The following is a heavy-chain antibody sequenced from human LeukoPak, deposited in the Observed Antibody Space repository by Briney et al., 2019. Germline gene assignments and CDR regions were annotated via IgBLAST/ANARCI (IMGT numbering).Heavy chain of an antibody. CDR3: ARVWFDWLLPDY. V-gene: IGHV1-18*01. Sequence: ASVKVSCKASGYTFTSYGISWVRQAPGQGLEWMGWISAYNGNTNYAQKLQGRVTMTTDTSTSTAHMELRSLRSDDTAVYYCARVWFDWLLPDYWGQGTLVTVSS. J-gene: IGHJ4*02. CDR2: ISAYNGNT. D-gene: IGHD3-9*01. CDR1: GYTFTSYG.